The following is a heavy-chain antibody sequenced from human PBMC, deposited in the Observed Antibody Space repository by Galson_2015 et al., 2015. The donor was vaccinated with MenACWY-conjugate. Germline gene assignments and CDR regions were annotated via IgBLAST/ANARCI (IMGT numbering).Heavy chain of an antibody. Sequence: SLRLSCAASGFSFSTSAMNWVRQAPGKGLEWISYISSTSNTIYHTDSVKGRFTVSRDNAKNSLFLRMDSLRVEDTAVYYCAKSNAEWFDSWGQGTLVTVAS. J-gene: IGHJ5*01. D-gene: IGHD2-8*01. V-gene: IGHV3-48*04. CDR3: AKSNAEWFDS. CDR2: ISSTSNTI. CDR1: GFSFSTSA.